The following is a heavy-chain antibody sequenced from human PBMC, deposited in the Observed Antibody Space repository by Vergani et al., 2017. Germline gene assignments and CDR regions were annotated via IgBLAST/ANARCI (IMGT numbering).Heavy chain of an antibody. Sequence: QVQLQESGPGLVKPSETLSLTCTVSGGSISSSSYYLGWIRQPPGKGLEWIGSIYYSGSTYYNPSLKSRVTISVDTSKNQFSLKLSSVTAADTAVYYCARVSDRPYWYFDLWGRGTLVTVSS. D-gene: IGHD3-22*01. CDR1: GGSISSSSYY. CDR3: ARVSDRPYWYFDL. J-gene: IGHJ2*01. CDR2: IYYSGST. V-gene: IGHV4-39*07.